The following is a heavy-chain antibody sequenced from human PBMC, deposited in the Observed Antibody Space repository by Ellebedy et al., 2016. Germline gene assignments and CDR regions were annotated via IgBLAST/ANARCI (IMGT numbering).Heavy chain of an antibody. J-gene: IGHJ6*03. CDR3: ARLEGFWGGYYNYYMDV. Sequence: SETLSLXXAVSSVSISSGNWWNLVRQPPGKGLEWLGEIFHSGTTNYNPSLKSRITISLDTSKNQFSLNLSSVTAADTAVYYCARLEGFWGGYYNYYMDVWGQGTTVTVSS. CDR2: IFHSGTT. D-gene: IGHD3-3*01. V-gene: IGHV4-4*02. CDR1: SVSISSGNW.